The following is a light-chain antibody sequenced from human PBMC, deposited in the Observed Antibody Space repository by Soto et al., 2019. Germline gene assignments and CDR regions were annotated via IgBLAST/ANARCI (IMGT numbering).Light chain of an antibody. J-gene: IGLJ1*01. V-gene: IGLV2-14*01. CDR2: NVS. Sequence: QSALTQPASVSGSPGQSNAISCTGTSSDIGGHNSVSWYQQHPGKAPKLMIYNVSNRPSGVSNRFSGSKSGNTASLTISGLLAEHEADYYCTSFTSASTYVFGAGTKLTVL. CDR1: SSDIGGHNS. CDR3: TSFTSASTYV.